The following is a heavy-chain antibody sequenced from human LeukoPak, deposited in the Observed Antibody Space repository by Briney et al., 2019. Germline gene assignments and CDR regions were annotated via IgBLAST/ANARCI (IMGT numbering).Heavy chain of an antibody. Sequence: SETLSLTCTVSGGSISSSSYYWGWIRQPPGKGLEWIGSIYYSGSTYYNPSLKSRVTISVDTSKNQFSLKLSSVTAADTAVYYCARDLQGWYFDLWGRGTLVTVSS. CDR1: GGSISSSSYY. CDR3: ARDLQGWYFDL. J-gene: IGHJ2*01. V-gene: IGHV4-39*07. CDR2: IYYSGST.